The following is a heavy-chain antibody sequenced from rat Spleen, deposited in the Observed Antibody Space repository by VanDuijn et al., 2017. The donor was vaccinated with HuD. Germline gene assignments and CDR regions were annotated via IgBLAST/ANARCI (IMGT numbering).Heavy chain of an antibody. D-gene: IGHD1-12*03. CDR1: GFTFTDYN. V-gene: IGHV5S10*01. J-gene: IGHJ4*01. CDR3: ARLGDGYYHVGVMDA. CDR2: IIYDGSRT. Sequence: EVQLVESDGGLVQPGRSLKLSCAASGFTFTDYNMAWVRQAPKKGLEWVATIIYDGSRTYYRDSVKGRFTISRDNAEGTLYLQMDSLRSEDTATYYCARLGDGYYHVGVMDAWGQGASVTVSS.